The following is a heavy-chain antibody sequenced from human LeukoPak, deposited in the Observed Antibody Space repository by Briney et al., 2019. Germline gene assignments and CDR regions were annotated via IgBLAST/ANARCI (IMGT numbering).Heavy chain of an antibody. CDR2: IYYSGST. CDR3: ARRALSGSYLPDAFDI. V-gene: IGHV4-39*01. Sequence: PSETLSLTCTVSGGSISSSSYYWGWIRQPPGKGLEWIGSIYYSGSTYYNPSLKSRVTISVDTSKNQFSLKLSSVTAADTAVYYCARRALSGSYLPDAFDIWGQGTMVTVSS. J-gene: IGHJ3*02. D-gene: IGHD1-26*01. CDR1: GGSISSSSYY.